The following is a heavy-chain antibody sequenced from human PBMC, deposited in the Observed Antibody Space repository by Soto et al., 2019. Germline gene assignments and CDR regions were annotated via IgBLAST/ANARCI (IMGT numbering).Heavy chain of an antibody. CDR2: IGTAGDT. Sequence: WGSLGLSCPSSGFTFSIYDMHWVRQGPGKGLEWVSAIGTAGDTNYAGSVKGRFTISRENAKNSLYLQMNSLRAGDTAVYFCARAIGTTLFDYWGQGTMVTVSS. V-gene: IGHV3-13*04. J-gene: IGHJ4*02. D-gene: IGHD1-1*01. CDR1: GFTFSIYD. CDR3: ARAIGTTLFDY.